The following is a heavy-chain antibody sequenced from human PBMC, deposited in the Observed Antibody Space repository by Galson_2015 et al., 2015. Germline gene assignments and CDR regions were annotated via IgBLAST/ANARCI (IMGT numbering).Heavy chain of an antibody. CDR2: ISGSGGGT. CDR1: GFTFSSYA. CDR3: ANSGSGSGLYYYYMDV. Sequence: SLRLSCAASGFTFSSYAMSWLRQAPGKGLEWVSAISGSGGGTYYADSVKGRSTISRDNSKNTLYLQMSSLRAEDTAVYYCANSGSGSGLYYYYMDVWGKGTTVTVSS. J-gene: IGHJ6*03. D-gene: IGHD3-10*01. V-gene: IGHV3-23*01.